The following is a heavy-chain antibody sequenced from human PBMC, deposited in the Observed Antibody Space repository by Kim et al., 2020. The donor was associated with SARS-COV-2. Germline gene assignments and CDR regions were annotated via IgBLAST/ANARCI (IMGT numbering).Heavy chain of an antibody. V-gene: IGHV3-53*01. CDR3: ARNVDTAMVRGYFDL. D-gene: IGHD5-18*01. Sequence: DSVEDRITISRDNYKNTLYLQMNSLRAEDTAVYYCARNVDTAMVRGYFDLWGRGTLVTVSS. J-gene: IGHJ2*01.